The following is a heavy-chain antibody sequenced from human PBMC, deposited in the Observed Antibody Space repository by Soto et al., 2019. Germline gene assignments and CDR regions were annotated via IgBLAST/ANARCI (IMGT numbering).Heavy chain of an antibody. CDR1: GYTFTDYH. Sequence: ASGKVSCKASGYTFTDYHIHWVRQAPGQGLEFMGWINANNGGAGSAQQFQGRVTVTRDTSITTVYMELSNLRSDDTAVYYCAREGGSETLQPSYNWFDTWGQGTLVTVSS. CDR2: INANNGGA. J-gene: IGHJ5*02. D-gene: IGHD6-25*01. CDR3: AREGGSETLQPSYNWFDT. V-gene: IGHV1-2*02.